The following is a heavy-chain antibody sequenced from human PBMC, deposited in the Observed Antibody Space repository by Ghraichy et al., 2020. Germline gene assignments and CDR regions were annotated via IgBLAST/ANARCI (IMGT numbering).Heavy chain of an antibody. V-gene: IGHV4-34*01. CDR2: INHSGST. D-gene: IGHD4-11*01. CDR1: GGSFSGYY. Sequence: SETLSLTCAVYGGSFSGYYWSWIRQPPGKGLEWIGEINHSGSTNYNPSLKSRVTISVDTSKNQFSLKLSSVTAADTAVYYCAREDYSNYNYYGMDVWGQGTTVTVSS. J-gene: IGHJ6*02. CDR3: AREDYSNYNYYGMDV.